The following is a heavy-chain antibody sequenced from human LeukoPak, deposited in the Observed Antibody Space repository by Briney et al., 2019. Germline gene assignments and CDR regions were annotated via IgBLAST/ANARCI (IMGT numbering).Heavy chain of an antibody. V-gene: IGHV3-23*01. D-gene: IGHD6-19*01. Sequence: GSLRLSCAASGFTFSSYAMSWVRQAPEKGLEWVSTISGSGGSTYYTDSVRGRFTISRDNSKNTLYLQMNSLRAEDTAVYYCAKDRGAVAGTRSGYFDYWGQGTLVTVSS. CDR1: GFTFSSYA. CDR3: AKDRGAVAGTRSGYFDY. CDR2: ISGSGGST. J-gene: IGHJ4*02.